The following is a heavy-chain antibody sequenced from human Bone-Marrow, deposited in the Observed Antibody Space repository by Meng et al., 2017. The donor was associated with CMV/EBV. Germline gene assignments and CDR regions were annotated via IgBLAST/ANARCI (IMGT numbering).Heavy chain of an antibody. D-gene: IGHD3-10*01. CDR1: GFTVSSNY. CDR2: INSDGTNT. V-gene: IGHV3-74*01. J-gene: IGHJ4*02. CDR3: AGVGGDGSNYVRFDD. Sequence: GESLKISCAASGFTVSSNYMSWVRQAPGKGLVWVSRINSDGTNTNYADSVKGRFTISRDNAKNTLYLQMNSLRVEDTAVYYCAGVGGDGSNYVRFDDWGQGTLVTVSS.